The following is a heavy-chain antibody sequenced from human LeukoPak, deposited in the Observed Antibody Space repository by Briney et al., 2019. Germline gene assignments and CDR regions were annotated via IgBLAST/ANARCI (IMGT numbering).Heavy chain of an antibody. CDR1: GGSISGYY. Sequence: SETLSLTCTVSGGSISGYYWSWIRQPPGQGLEWIGYILYSGTTNSNPSVKSRVTRSVDTSKNQISLKLSSVTAADTAVYYCARMGGYSGYATHWDQGTLVTVSS. D-gene: IGHD5-12*01. CDR2: ILYSGTT. V-gene: IGHV4-59*08. J-gene: IGHJ4*02. CDR3: ARMGGYSGYATH.